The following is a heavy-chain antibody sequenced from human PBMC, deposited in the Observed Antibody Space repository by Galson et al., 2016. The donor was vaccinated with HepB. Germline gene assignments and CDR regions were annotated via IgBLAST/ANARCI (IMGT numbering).Heavy chain of an antibody. CDR3: AKDLSLQHLGLDY. Sequence: SLRLSCAASGFTFDEYAMHWVRQAPGKGLEWVSGISRNSGSIGYAASVKGQFTIARDNSKNSLYLQMNSLRPEDPALYYCAKDLSLQHLGLDYWGQGTLVTVSS. V-gene: IGHV3-9*01. D-gene: IGHD7-27*01. CDR1: GFTFDEYA. J-gene: IGHJ4*02. CDR2: ISRNSGSI.